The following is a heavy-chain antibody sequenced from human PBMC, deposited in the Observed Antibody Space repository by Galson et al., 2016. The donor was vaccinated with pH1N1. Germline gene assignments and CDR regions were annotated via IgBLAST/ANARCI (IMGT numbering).Heavy chain of an antibody. CDR2: MYPDDSDI. CDR3: ARYSGSFFFDY. J-gene: IGHJ4*02. D-gene: IGHD1-26*01. V-gene: IGHV5-51*01. Sequence: QSGAEVKKPGESLKISCQSSGYSFSSYWVAWVRLMPGKGLEWMAIMYPDDSDIKYSPSFEGQVTISADKSISTAYLQWSSLKASDTAMYYCARYSGSFFFDYWGQGTLVTVSS. CDR1: GYSFSSYW.